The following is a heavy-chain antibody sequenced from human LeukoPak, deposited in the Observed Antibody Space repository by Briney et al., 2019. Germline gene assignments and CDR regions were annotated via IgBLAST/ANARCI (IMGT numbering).Heavy chain of an antibody. CDR3: TTFPYYYGSVSYYPDY. CDR1: GLTFSDHY. D-gene: IGHD3-10*01. Sequence: GGSVSLSRAASGLTFSDHYMDWARQPPGKGLEWIGCVKSKTDGGTTNYAAPVKDRLTISRDDSKNTLYLQMNSLKTEDTAVYYCTTFPYYYGSVSYYPDYWGQGTLVTVSS. CDR2: VKSKTDGGTT. J-gene: IGHJ4*02. V-gene: IGHV3-15*01.